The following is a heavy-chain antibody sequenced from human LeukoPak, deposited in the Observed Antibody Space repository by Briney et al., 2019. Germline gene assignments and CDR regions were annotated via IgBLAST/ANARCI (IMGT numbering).Heavy chain of an antibody. CDR1: GGTFSSYA. J-gene: IGHJ6*02. V-gene: IGHV1-18*01. CDR3: ARDSYGDYHYGMDV. Sequence: GASVKVSCKASGGTFSSYAISWVRQAPGQGLEWMGWISAYNGNTNYAQKLQGRVTMTTDTSTSTAYMELRSLRSDDTAVYYCARDSYGDYHYGMDVWGQGTTVTVSS. D-gene: IGHD4-17*01. CDR2: ISAYNGNT.